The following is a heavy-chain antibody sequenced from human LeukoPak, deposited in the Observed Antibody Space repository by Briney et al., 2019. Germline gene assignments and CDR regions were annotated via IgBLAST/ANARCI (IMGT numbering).Heavy chain of an antibody. CDR2: IWYDGSNK. CDR3: ARVLAARPF. V-gene: IGHV3-33*01. J-gene: IGHJ4*02. Sequence: EWVAVIWYDGSNKYYADSVKGRFTISRDNSKNTLYLQMNSLRAEDTAVYYCARVLAARPFWGQGTLVTVSS. D-gene: IGHD6-6*01.